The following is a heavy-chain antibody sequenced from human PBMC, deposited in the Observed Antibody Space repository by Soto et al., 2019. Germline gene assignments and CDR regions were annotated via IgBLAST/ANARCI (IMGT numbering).Heavy chain of an antibody. D-gene: IGHD1-26*01. CDR2: ISYDGRDK. CDR1: GFTFGSYA. V-gene: IGHV3-30*04. CDR3: ARSAGGSYPQYDY. Sequence: QVQLVESGGGVVQPGSSLRLSCAASGFTFGSYAMHGFRQAPGTGREWVAVISYDGRDKYYPDSVKGRFTISRDNSKNTLYLQMNSLRAEDTAVYYCARSAGGSYPQYDYWGQGTLVTVSS. J-gene: IGHJ4*02.